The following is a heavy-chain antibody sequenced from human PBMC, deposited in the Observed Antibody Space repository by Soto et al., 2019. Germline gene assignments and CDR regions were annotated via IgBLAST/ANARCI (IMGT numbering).Heavy chain of an antibody. CDR1: GDSISNLNYF. Sequence: QVQLLKSGPGLVKPSQTLSLTCSVSGDSISNLNYFWAWIRQPPGQALEYIGYIYKSATTYYNPSFESRVAISVDTSKSQFSLDVTSVTAADTAVYFCAIGRYCLTGRCFPNWFDSWGQGALVTVSS. CDR2: IYKSATT. CDR3: AIGRYCLTGRCFPNWFDS. V-gene: IGHV4-30-4*01. D-gene: IGHD7-27*01. J-gene: IGHJ5*01.